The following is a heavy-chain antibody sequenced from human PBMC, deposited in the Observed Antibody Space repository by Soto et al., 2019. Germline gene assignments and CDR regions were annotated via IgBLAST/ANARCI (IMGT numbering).Heavy chain of an antibody. CDR1: GGSISSYY. D-gene: IGHD5-18*01. CDR3: ARGGYSYGYDYYYYGMDV. Sequence: SETLSLTCTVSGGSISSYYWSWIRQPPGKGLEWIGYIYYSGSTNYNPSLKSRVTISVDTSKNQFSLKLSSVTAADTAVYYCARGGYSYGYDYYYYGMDVWGQGTTVTV. CDR2: IYYSGST. J-gene: IGHJ6*02. V-gene: IGHV4-59*01.